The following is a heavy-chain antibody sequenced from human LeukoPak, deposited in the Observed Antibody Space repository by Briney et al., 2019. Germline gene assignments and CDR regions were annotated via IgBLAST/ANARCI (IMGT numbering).Heavy chain of an antibody. J-gene: IGHJ4*02. CDR1: GFTLSSYT. V-gene: IGHV3-48*01. D-gene: IGHD2-15*01. Sequence: GGSLRLSCAASGFTLSSYTINWVRQAPGMGLEWVSYSSSTGSTIYYADSVKGRFTISRDNAKNSLYLQMNSLRAEDTAVYYCAREGSSPTDYWGQGTLVTVSS. CDR3: AREGSSPTDY. CDR2: SSSTGSTI.